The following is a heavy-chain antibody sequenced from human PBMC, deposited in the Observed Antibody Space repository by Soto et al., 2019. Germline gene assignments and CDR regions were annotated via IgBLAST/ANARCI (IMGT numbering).Heavy chain of an antibody. D-gene: IGHD6-19*01. CDR3: ARSVQSSGWDSWYFDL. V-gene: IGHV4-59*13. Sequence: QVQLQESGPGLVKPSETLSLTCTVSRGAISSYYWSWIRQSPGKGLEWIGYIYYSGITNYNPSLQSRISISVDSSKHQFSLRVRSVTAADTAVYYCARSVQSSGWDSWYFDLWGRGTQVTVSA. J-gene: IGHJ2*01. CDR2: IYYSGIT. CDR1: RGAISSYY.